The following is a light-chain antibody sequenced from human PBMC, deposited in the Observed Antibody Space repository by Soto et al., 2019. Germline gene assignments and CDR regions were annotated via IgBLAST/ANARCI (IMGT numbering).Light chain of an antibody. Sequence: EIVLTQSPATLSLFPGERATLSCRASQSVSRDLAWYQQKPGQAPRLLIYDVSNRATGIPARFSGSGSRTDFTLTISSLEPEDFAVYYCQQRSNWPSTFGQGTKLEIK. CDR3: QQRSNWPST. J-gene: IGKJ2*01. CDR2: DVS. CDR1: QSVSRD. V-gene: IGKV3-11*01.